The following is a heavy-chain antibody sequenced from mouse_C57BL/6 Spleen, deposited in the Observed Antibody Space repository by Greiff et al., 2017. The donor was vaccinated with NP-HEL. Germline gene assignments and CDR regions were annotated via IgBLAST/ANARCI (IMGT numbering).Heavy chain of an antibody. Sequence: VQLQQSGPGLVKPSQSLSLTCSVSGYSITSGYFWNWNRQVPGNKLEWVGYISYDGSNNYNPSFKNRISITRDKSKNQFFLKLNSMTTEDTATFYCSRGGRYYAMDYWGQGTSVTVSS. CDR2: ISYDGSN. J-gene: IGHJ4*01. CDR1: GYSITSGYF. CDR3: SRGGRYYAMDY. V-gene: IGHV3-6*01. D-gene: IGHD1-1*01.